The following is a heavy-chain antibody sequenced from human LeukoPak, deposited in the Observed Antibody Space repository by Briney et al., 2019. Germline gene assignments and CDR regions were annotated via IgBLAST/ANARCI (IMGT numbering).Heavy chain of an antibody. Sequence: SETLSLTCTVSGASISSYSCSWIRQPPGKGLEWIGYIYTSGSTYYNPSLTSRVTISIHTSNNQFSLNLSSVTAAETAVYYCARHGTYCSSTSCYTDYMDVWGKGTTVTVSS. D-gene: IGHD2-2*02. CDR3: ARHGTYCSSTSCYTDYMDV. V-gene: IGHV4-4*09. CDR2: IYTSGST. CDR1: GASISSYS. J-gene: IGHJ6*03.